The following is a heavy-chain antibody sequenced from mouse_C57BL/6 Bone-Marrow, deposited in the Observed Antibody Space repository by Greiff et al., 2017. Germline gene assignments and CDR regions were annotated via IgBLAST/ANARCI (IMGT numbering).Heavy chain of an antibody. CDR3: ARESY. V-gene: IGHV3-6*01. CDR1: GYSITSGYY. Sequence: EVQLQQSGPGLVKPSQSLSLTCSVTGYSITSGYYWNWIRRFPGNKLEWMGFISYDGSNNYNPSLKHRISITRDTSKNQCFMKLNSGTNEDTATYCVARESYWGQGTTLTVSS. CDR2: ISYDGSN. J-gene: IGHJ2*01.